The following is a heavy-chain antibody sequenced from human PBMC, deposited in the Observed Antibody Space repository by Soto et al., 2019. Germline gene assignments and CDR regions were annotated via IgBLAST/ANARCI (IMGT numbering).Heavy chain of an antibody. CDR2: INPGGGSTSYST. CDR3: ARADSYSSPFDY. V-gene: IGHV1-46*01. D-gene: IGHD6-19*01. Sequence: ASVKVSCKASGYTFTGYYMHWVRQAPGQGLEWMGVINPGGGSTSYSTSYAQKFQGRVTMTRDTSTSTVYMKLSSLRSEGTAVYYLARADSYSSPFDYWGQGTLVNLAS. J-gene: IGHJ4*02. CDR1: GYTFTGYY.